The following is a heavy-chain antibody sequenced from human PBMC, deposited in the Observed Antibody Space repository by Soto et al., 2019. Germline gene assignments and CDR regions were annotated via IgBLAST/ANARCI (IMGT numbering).Heavy chain of an antibody. J-gene: IGHJ6*03. CDR3: AKDPASAAGTFFDYYYYMDV. CDR1: AFTLRSYG. V-gene: IGHV3-30*18. Sequence: QVQLVESGGGAVQPGRSLRLSCTASAFTLRSYGMHWVRQAPGKGLEWVAVISHDGGNKYYADSVRGRFTISRDNSKNMIYRQMNSLRAEDTAVYYCAKDPASAAGTFFDYYYYMDVWGKGTTVTVSS. CDR2: ISHDGGNK. D-gene: IGHD6-13*01.